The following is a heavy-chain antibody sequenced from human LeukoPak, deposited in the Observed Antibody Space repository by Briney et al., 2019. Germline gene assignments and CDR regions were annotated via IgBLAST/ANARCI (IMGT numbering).Heavy chain of an antibody. Sequence: EASVKVSCKVSGYTLTELSMHWVRQAPGKGLEWMGGFDPEDGETIYAQKFQGRVTMTEDTSTDTAYMELSSLRSEDTAVYYCARMGLAVPGIYNWFDPWGQGTLVTVSS. CDR1: GYTLTELS. D-gene: IGHD6-19*01. CDR2: FDPEDGET. CDR3: ARMGLAVPGIYNWFDP. J-gene: IGHJ5*02. V-gene: IGHV1-24*01.